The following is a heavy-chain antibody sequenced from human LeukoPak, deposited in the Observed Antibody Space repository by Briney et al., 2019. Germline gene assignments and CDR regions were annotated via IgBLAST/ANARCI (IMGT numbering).Heavy chain of an antibody. V-gene: IGHV4-34*01. CDR3: ARDSTVTGIDY. CDR2: INHSGST. CDR1: GGSFSGYY. J-gene: IGHJ4*02. Sequence: PSETLSLTCAVYGGSFSGYYWSWIRQPPGKGLEWIGEINHSGSTNYNPSLKSRVTISVDTSKNQFSLKLSSVTAADTAVYYCARDSTVTGIDYWGQGTLVTVSS. D-gene: IGHD4-17*01.